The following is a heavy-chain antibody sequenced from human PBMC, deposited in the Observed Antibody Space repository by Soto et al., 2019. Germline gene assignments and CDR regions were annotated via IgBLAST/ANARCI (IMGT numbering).Heavy chain of an antibody. CDR1: GGSISSGGYS. CDR3: ARSKIRGYSYGYWFDP. CDR2: IYHSGST. V-gene: IGHV4-30-2*05. J-gene: IGHJ5*02. D-gene: IGHD5-18*01. Sequence: PSETLSLTCAVSGGSISSGGYSWSWIRQPPGKGLEWIGYIYHSGSTYYNPPLKSRVTISVDTSKNQFSLKLSSVTAADTAVYYCARSKIRGYSYGYWFDPWGQGTLVTVLL.